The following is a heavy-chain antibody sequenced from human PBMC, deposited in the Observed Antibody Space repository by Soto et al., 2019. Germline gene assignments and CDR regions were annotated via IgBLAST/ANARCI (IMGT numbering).Heavy chain of an antibody. Sequence: KPSETLSLTCTVSGGSISSSSYYWGWIRQPPGKGLEWIGSIYYSGSTYYNQSLKSRVTISVDTSKNQFSLKLSSVTAADSVLYYCASSRSGWKPTIDAFDIWGQGTMVTVSS. CDR2: IYYSGST. CDR3: ASSRSGWKPTIDAFDI. D-gene: IGHD6-19*01. V-gene: IGHV4-39*01. CDR1: GGSISSSSYY. J-gene: IGHJ3*02.